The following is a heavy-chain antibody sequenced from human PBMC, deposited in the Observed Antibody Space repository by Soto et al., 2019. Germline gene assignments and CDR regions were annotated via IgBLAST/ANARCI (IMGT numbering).Heavy chain of an antibody. CDR1: RYTFTSHG. J-gene: IGHJ3*01. D-gene: IGHD3-9*01. V-gene: IGHV1-18*01. Sequence: QIQLVQSGGDVKTPGASVKVSCTTSRYTFTSHGIAWVRQAHGQGLEWMGWISTFNGKTDYAQKFQGRVTMTADTITSTVHMELRSLRSDDTAVYYCARLLTEGATFREDAFDLWGPGNKVTVSS. CDR3: ARLLTEGATFREDAFDL. CDR2: ISTFNGKT.